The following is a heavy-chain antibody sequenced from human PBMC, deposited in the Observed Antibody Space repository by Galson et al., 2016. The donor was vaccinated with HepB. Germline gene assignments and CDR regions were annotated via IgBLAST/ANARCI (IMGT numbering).Heavy chain of an antibody. CDR1: XXSIXXXF. Sequence: ETLXLTCSVSXXSIXXXFWXXXRXXPGKGLEWIGYIHYSGXTNYNPXLKSRVTMSVNTSKNQLSMKMNSVTSEDTALYYCARYYCETIACRYFDFWGQGTLVTVSS. J-gene: IGHJ4*02. CDR2: IHYSGXT. D-gene: IGHD2-21*01. V-gene: IGHV4-59*01. CDR3: ARYYCETIACRYFDF.